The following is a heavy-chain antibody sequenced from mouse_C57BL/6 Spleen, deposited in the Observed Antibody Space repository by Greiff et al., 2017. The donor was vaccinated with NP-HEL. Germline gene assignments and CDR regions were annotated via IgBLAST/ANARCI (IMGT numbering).Heavy chain of an antibody. J-gene: IGHJ3*01. D-gene: IGHD2-3*01. Sequence: VQLHQSGPELVKPGASVKISCKASGYSFTGYYMHWVKQSSEKSLEWIGEINPSTGGTSYNQKFKGKATLTVDKSSSTAYMQLKSLTSEDSAVYYCARRALDDGYYPAWFAYWGQGTLVTVSA. V-gene: IGHV1-43*01. CDR1: GYSFTGYY. CDR3: ARRALDDGYYPAWFAY. CDR2: INPSTGGT.